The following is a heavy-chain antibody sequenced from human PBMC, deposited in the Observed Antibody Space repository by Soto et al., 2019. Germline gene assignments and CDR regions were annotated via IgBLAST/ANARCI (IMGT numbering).Heavy chain of an antibody. Sequence: EVQLLESGGGLVQPGGSLRLSCAACGFTFSSYTMSWVRQAPGEGLEWVSAINSGGDSTSYADSVKGRFTISRDNSKNTVHLVMNILRAEDTAVYLCARSRVADYWGQGTLVTVSS. CDR3: ARSRVADY. V-gene: IGHV3-23*01. CDR2: INSGGDST. J-gene: IGHJ4*02. CDR1: GFTFSSYT.